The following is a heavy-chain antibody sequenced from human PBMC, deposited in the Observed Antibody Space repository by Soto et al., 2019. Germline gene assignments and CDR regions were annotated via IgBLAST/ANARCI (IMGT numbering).Heavy chain of an antibody. D-gene: IGHD1-26*01. CDR1: GFTFDDYA. Sequence: QPGGSLRLSCAASGFTFDDYAMHWVRQAPGKGLEWVSGISWNSGSIGYADSVKGRFTISRDNAKNSLYLQMNSLRAEDTALYYCAKQPVFGSSGYYYGMDVWGQGTTVTVSS. J-gene: IGHJ6*02. CDR3: AKQPVFGSSGYYYGMDV. V-gene: IGHV3-9*01. CDR2: ISWNSGSI.